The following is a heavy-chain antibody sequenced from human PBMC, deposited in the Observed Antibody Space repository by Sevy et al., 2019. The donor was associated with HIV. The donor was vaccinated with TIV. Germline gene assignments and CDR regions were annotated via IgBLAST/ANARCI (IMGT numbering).Heavy chain of an antibody. J-gene: IGHJ5*02. V-gene: IGHV1-2*02. Sequence: ASVKVSCKASGYTFTGYYMHWVRQAPGQGLEWMGWINPNSGGTNYAQKFQDRVTMTRDTSISTAYMELSRLRSDDTAVYYCAREPNAAITMVRGVKGWFDPWGQGTLVTVSS. CDR2: INPNSGGT. CDR1: GYTFTGYY. D-gene: IGHD3-10*01. CDR3: AREPNAAITMVRGVKGWFDP.